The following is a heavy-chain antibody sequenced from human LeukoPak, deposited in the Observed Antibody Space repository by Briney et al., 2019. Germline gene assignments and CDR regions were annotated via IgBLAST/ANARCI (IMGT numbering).Heavy chain of an antibody. CDR1: GGSISSYY. Sequence: SETLSLTCTVSGGSISSYYWSWIRQPPGKGLEWIGYIYYSGSTNYNPSLKSRVTISVDTSKNQFSLKLSSVTAADTAVYYCARGADYYGSGPYWFDPWGQGTLVTVSS. J-gene: IGHJ5*02. CDR3: ARGADYYGSGPYWFDP. CDR2: IYYSGST. V-gene: IGHV4-59*01. D-gene: IGHD3-10*01.